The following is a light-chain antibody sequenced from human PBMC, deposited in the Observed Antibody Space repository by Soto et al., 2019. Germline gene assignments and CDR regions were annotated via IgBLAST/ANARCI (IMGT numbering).Light chain of an antibody. V-gene: IGKV3-20*01. J-gene: IGKJ4*01. Sequence: PGERATLSCRASQSVSSSYLAWYQQKPGQAPRLLIYGASSRATGIPDRFSGSGSGTDFTLTISRLEPEDFAVYYCQQYGSSPPLSFGGGTKVDIK. CDR2: GAS. CDR1: QSVSSSY. CDR3: QQYGSSPPLS.